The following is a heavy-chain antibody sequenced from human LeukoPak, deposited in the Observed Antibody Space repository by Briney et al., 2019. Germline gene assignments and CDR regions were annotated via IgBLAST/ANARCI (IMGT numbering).Heavy chain of an antibody. Sequence: SQTLSLTCTVSGGSISSYYWSWIRQPAGKGLEWIGRIYTSGSTNYNPSLKSRVTMPVDTSKNQFSLKLSSVTAADTAVYYCARASRYCSGGSCYVPGFDYWGQGTLVTVSS. CDR1: GGSISSYY. D-gene: IGHD2-15*01. V-gene: IGHV4-4*07. CDR2: IYTSGST. J-gene: IGHJ4*02. CDR3: ARASRYCSGGSCYVPGFDY.